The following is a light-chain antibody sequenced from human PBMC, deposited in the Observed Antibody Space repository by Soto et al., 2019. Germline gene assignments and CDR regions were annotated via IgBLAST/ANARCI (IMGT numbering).Light chain of an antibody. J-gene: IGKJ3*01. CDR3: QQRSTWPPGRVT. V-gene: IGKV3-15*01. Sequence: EIMMTQSPGTLSVSPGEGATLSCTASQSVTLNLAWYQQKPGQPPRLLLYGASTRATGIPVRFRGSGSGTYFTITSSSLEPEDFAVYYCQQRSTWPPGRVTFGPGPKVDIK. CDR2: GAS. CDR1: QSVTLN.